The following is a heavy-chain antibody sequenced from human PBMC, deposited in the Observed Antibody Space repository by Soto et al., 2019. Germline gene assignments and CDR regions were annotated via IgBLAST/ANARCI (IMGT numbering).Heavy chain of an antibody. CDR3: ARRYGASFDY. CDR1: GGSISSYY. D-gene: IGHD4-17*01. V-gene: IGHV4-59*01. J-gene: IGHJ4*02. Sequence: QVQLQESGPGLVKPSETLSLTCTVSGGSISSYYWSWIRQPPGKGLEWIGYIYYSGSTNYNPSLKSRVTVSVDTSKNQFSLKLSSVTAADTAVYYSARRYGASFDYWGQGTLVSVSS. CDR2: IYYSGST.